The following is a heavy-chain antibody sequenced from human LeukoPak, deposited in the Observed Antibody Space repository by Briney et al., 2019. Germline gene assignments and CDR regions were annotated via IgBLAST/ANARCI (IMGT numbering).Heavy chain of an antibody. D-gene: IGHD6-19*01. CDR2: INPTSGRT. CDR1: GYTFTSYY. Sequence: ASVQVSFKASGYTFTSYYKQWGRKAPGQGLEWVERINPTSGRTKRAQKFQGRVTFTRDTSISTAYMELSGLTSDDTAVYYCARDFLSSGLYGGDYWGQGTLVTVSS. V-gene: IGHV1-2*06. J-gene: IGHJ4*02. CDR3: ARDFLSSGLYGGDY.